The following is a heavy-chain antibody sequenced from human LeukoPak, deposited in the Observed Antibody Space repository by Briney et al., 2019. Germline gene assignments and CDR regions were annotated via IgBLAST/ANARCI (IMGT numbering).Heavy chain of an antibody. CDR1: GYTFTSYD. CDR2: MNPNSGNT. CDR3: ARTTGSRGIAAAGLYYYYYMDV. V-gene: IGHV1-8*03. J-gene: IGHJ6*03. D-gene: IGHD6-13*01. Sequence: GASVKVSCKASGYTFTSYDINWVRQATGQGLEWMGWMNPNSGNTGYAQKFQGRVTITRNTSISTAYMELSSLRSEDTAVYYCARTTGSRGIAAAGLYYYYYMDVWGKGTTVTVSS.